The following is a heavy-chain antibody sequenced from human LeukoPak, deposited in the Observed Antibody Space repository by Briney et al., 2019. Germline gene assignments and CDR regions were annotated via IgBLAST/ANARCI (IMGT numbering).Heavy chain of an antibody. CDR2: IGGSDTNT. J-gene: IGHJ4*02. CDR3: AALPTGYQNFDY. CDR1: GFTFSSYA. D-gene: IGHD3-9*01. Sequence: PGGSLRLSCAASGFTFSSYAMSWVRQAPGMGLEWVSAIGGSDTNTYYADSVKGRFTISRDNSKNTLFLQMHSLRAEDTAVYYCAALPTGYQNFDYWGQGTLVTVSS. V-gene: IGHV3-23*01.